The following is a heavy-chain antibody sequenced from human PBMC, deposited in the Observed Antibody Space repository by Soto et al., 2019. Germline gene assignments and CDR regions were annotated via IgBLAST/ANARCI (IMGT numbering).Heavy chain of an antibody. CDR1: GFTFSSYS. J-gene: IGHJ6*02. V-gene: IGHV3-48*01. CDR2: LSSSSSTI. Sequence: EVQLVESGGGLVQPGGSLRLSCAASGFTFSSYSMNWVRQAPGKGLEWVSYLSSSSSTIYCADSVKGRFTISRDNAKNSLYLQMNSLRAEDTAVYYCARVYEGWLVNSYYYGMDVWGQGTTVTVSS. CDR3: ARVYEGWLVNSYYYGMDV. D-gene: IGHD6-19*01.